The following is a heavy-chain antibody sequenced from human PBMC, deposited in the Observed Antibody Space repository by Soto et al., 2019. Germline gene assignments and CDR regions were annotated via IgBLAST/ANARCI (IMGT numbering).Heavy chain of an antibody. J-gene: IGHJ4*02. V-gene: IGHV3-74*01. CDR1: GFTFSNYW. CDR2: MNSDGSNT. Sequence: EVQLVESGGALVQPGGSLRLSCAASGFTFSNYWMHWVRQAPGKGLVWISRMNSDGSNTVYADAVKGRFTISRDNAKNTLYLKMNSLRVEDTAVYYCAKSKGGVSNGPTTYWGQGTLVTVSS. CDR3: AKSKGGVSNGPTTY. D-gene: IGHD1-26*01.